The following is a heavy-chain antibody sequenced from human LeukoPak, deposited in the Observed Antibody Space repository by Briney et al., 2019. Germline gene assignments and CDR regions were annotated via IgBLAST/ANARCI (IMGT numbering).Heavy chain of an antibody. V-gene: IGHV3-49*04. J-gene: IGHJ6*03. CDR2: IRSKAYGGTT. CDR3: TRARVYSSSWYAIRANYYYYYMDV. Sequence: GGSLRLSCTASGFTFGDYAMSWVRQAPGKGLEWVGFIRSKAYGGTTEYAASVKGRFTISRDDSKSIAYLQMNSLKTEDTAVYYCTRARVYSSSWYAIRANYYYYYMDVWGKGTTVTISS. CDR1: GFTFGDYA. D-gene: IGHD6-13*01.